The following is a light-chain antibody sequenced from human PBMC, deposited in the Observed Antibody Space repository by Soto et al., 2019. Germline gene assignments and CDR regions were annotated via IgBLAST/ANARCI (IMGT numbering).Light chain of an antibody. V-gene: IGLV2-14*01. Sequence: QSVLTQPASVSGSPRQSITISCTGTSSDIGAFDYVSWYQQHPGKAPRLLIYEVFNRPSGVSDRFSGSKSGITASLTISGLQAEDEADYYCSSYTSDRARVFGTGTRSPS. CDR2: EVF. CDR1: SSDIGAFDY. CDR3: SSYTSDRARV. J-gene: IGLJ1*01.